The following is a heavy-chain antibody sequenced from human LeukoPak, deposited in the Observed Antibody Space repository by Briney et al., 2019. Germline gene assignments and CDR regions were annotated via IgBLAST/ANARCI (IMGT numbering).Heavy chain of an antibody. CDR3: ARGNLERGYFDY. Sequence: GASVKVSCKASGGTFSSYAISWVRQAPGQGLKWMGRIIPIFGTANYAQKFQGRVTITTDESTSTAYMELSSLRSEDTAVYYCARGNLERGYFDYWGQGTLVTVSS. J-gene: IGHJ4*02. CDR1: GGTFSSYA. D-gene: IGHD1-1*01. CDR2: IIPIFGTA. V-gene: IGHV1-69*05.